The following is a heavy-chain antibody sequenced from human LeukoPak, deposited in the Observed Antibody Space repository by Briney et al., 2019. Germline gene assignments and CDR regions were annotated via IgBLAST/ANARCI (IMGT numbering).Heavy chain of an antibody. D-gene: IGHD3-3*01. CDR3: ARWTYYDFWSGYKNWFDP. CDR1: GGSISSYY. V-gene: IGHV4-4*07. J-gene: IGHJ5*02. CDR2: IYTSGST. Sequence: SETLFLTCTVSGGSISSYYWSWIRQPAGKGLEWIGRIYTSGSTNYNPSLKSRVTMSVDRSKNQFSLKLSSVTAADTAVYYCARWTYYDFWSGYKNWFDPWGQGTLVTVSS.